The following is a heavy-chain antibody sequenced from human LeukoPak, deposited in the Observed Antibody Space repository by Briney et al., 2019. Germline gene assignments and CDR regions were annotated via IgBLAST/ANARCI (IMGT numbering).Heavy chain of an antibody. V-gene: IGHV4-31*03. Sequence: SETLPLTCTVSGGSISSGGYYWSWIRQPPGKGLEWIGNIFYSGSTYYNPSLKSRVTISVDTSKNQFSLKLSSVTAADTAVYYCAREQRYYDSSGYSTIFDYWGQGILVTVSS. CDR2: IFYSGST. J-gene: IGHJ4*02. CDR1: GGSISSGGYY. CDR3: AREQRYYDSSGYSTIFDY. D-gene: IGHD3-22*01.